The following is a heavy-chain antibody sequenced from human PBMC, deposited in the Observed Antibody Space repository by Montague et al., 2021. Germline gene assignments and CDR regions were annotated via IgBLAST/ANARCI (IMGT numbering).Heavy chain of an antibody. Sequence: SETLSLTCTATGGSISEFYWSWIRQSPEKGLEWIGYIYDSGTTNYNLSLKRRVTISADTSMNQFSLNLRSVTAADTAVYFCARRRGIRAPFDYWGQGTLVTVSS. D-gene: IGHD3-10*01. CDR2: IYDSGTT. V-gene: IGHV4-59*08. J-gene: IGHJ4*02. CDR3: ARRRGIRAPFDY. CDR1: GGSISEFY.